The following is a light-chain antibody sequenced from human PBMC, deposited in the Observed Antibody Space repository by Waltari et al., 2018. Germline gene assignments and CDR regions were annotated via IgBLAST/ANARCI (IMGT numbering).Light chain of an antibody. Sequence: EIVLTQSPATLSLSPGERGTLSCRASQSVSRFLAWYQHKPGQAPRLLISGASTRATGIPDRFSGSGSGTDFSLTISRLEPEDFAVYYCQKYDRLPATFGQGTKVEIK. J-gene: IGKJ1*01. V-gene: IGKV3-20*01. CDR3: QKYDRLPAT. CDR2: GAS. CDR1: QSVSRF.